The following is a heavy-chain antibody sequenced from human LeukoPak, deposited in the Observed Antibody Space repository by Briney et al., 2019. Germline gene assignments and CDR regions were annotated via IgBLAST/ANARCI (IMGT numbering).Heavy chain of an antibody. D-gene: IGHD6-6*01. J-gene: IGHJ6*03. CDR3: AREEKYSSSSRIYYYYMDV. V-gene: IGHV3-21*04. Sequence: GGSLRLSCAASGFTFSSYSMNWVRQAPGKGLEWVSSISSSSSYIYYADSVKGRFTISRDNSKNTLYLQMNSLRSEDTAVYYCAREEKYSSSSRIYYYYMDVWGKGTTVTVSS. CDR2: ISSSSSYI. CDR1: GFTFSSYS.